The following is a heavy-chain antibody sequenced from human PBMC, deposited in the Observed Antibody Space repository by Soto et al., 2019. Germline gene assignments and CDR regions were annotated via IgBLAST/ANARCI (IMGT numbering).Heavy chain of an antibody. V-gene: IGHV1-3*01. CDR1: GYTFSNYA. CDR3: ARGRWVRGPGKYYLDS. D-gene: IGHD3-10*01. CDR2: INAGNGDT. J-gene: IGHJ5*01. Sequence: GASVKVSCKASGYTFSNYAVYWVRQAPGQRLEWLGWINAGNGDTKYSQNFQGRVTITRDISATTTYMELGSLRSEDTAVYYCARGRWVRGPGKYYLDSWGQGSLVTVS.